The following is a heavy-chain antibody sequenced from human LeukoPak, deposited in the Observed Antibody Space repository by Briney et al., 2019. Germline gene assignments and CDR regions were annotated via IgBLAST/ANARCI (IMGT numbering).Heavy chain of an antibody. CDR1: GYTFTSYA. CDR3: ARDLSFYREEYYFDY. CDR2: INAGNGNT. Sequence: ASVKVSCTASGYTFTSYAMHWVRQAPGQRLEWMGWINAGNGNTKYSQKFQGRVTITRDTSASTAYMELSSLRSEDTAVYYCARDLSFYREEYYFDYWGQGTLVTVSS. D-gene: IGHD1-14*01. V-gene: IGHV1-3*01. J-gene: IGHJ4*02.